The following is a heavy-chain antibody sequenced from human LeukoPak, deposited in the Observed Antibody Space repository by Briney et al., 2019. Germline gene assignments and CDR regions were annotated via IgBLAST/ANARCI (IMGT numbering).Heavy chain of an antibody. V-gene: IGHV4-34*01. Sequence: SETLSLTCAVYGGSFSGYYWSWIRQPPGKGLEWIGEINHGGSTNYNPSLKSRVTISVDTSKNQFSLKLSSVTAADTAVYYCARGPGYCSSTSCLIYWFDPWGQGTLVTVSS. CDR1: GGSFSGYY. D-gene: IGHD2-2*01. J-gene: IGHJ5*02. CDR3: ARGPGYCSSTSCLIYWFDP. CDR2: INHGGST.